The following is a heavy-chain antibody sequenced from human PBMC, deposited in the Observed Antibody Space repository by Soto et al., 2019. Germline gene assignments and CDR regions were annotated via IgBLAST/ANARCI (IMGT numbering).Heavy chain of an antibody. CDR3: AADATAWQQMVPSDY. CDR1: GFTFTSSA. J-gene: IGHJ4*02. Sequence: SVKVSCKAPGFTFTSSAFQWVRQALGQRLEWIGWIAVGSGYTNYAQRFQDRVTLTRDMSTATTYMELSRLTSEDTAIYYCAADATAWQQMVPSDYWGQGTLVTVSS. V-gene: IGHV1-58*01. CDR2: IAVGSGYT. D-gene: IGHD2-8*01.